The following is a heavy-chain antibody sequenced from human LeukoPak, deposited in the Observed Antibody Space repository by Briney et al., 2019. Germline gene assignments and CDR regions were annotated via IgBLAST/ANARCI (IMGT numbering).Heavy chain of an antibody. J-gene: IGHJ4*02. CDR2: INPNSGGT. Sequence: ASVKVSCKASGYTFTGYYMHWVRQAPGQELEWMGWINPNSGGTNYAQKFQGRVTMTRDTSISTAYMELSRLRYDDTAVYYCARVLYYYDSSEGYWGQGTLVTVSS. D-gene: IGHD3-22*01. CDR1: GYTFTGYY. CDR3: ARVLYYYDSSEGY. V-gene: IGHV1-2*02.